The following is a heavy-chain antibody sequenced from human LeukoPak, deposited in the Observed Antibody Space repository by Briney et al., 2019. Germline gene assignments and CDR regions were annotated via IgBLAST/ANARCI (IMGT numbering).Heavy chain of an antibody. CDR1: GFTFSSYS. V-gene: IGHV3-21*01. CDR2: ISSSSSYI. CDR3: ARGPGTTVTTGESWFDP. Sequence: GGSLRLSCAASGFTFSSYSMNWVRQAPGKGLEWVSSISSSSSYIYYADSVKGRFTISRGNAKNSLYLQMNSLRAEDTAVYYCARGPGTTVTTGESWFDPWGQGTLVTVSS. J-gene: IGHJ5*02. D-gene: IGHD4-17*01.